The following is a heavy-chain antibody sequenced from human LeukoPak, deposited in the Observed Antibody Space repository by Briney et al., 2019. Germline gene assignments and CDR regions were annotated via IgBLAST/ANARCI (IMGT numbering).Heavy chain of an antibody. CDR2: ISSSSSYI. CDR1: GFTFSSYS. CDR3: ARLSCSGTSCYFDY. V-gene: IGHV3-21*01. J-gene: IGHJ4*02. Sequence: GGSLRLSCAASGFTFSSYSMNWVRQAPGKGLEWVSSISSSSSYIYYADSVKGRFTISRDNAKNSLYLQMNSLRAEDTAVYYCARLSCSGTSCYFDYWGQGTLVTVSS. D-gene: IGHD2-2*01.